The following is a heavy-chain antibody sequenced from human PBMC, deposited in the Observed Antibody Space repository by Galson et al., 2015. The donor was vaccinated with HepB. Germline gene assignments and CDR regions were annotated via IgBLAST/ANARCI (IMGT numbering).Heavy chain of an antibody. CDR3: ARYGYSHGMDV. J-gene: IGHJ6*02. V-gene: IGHV3-21*04. Sequence: SLRLSCAASGFAFSTYSMNWVRQAPGKGLEWVSSISSRSSHIYYAESVKGRFTISRDNAKNSLYLQMNSLRAEDTAVYYCARYGYSHGMDVWGQGTTVTVS. CDR2: ISSRSSHI. CDR1: GFAFSTYS. D-gene: IGHD2-8*01.